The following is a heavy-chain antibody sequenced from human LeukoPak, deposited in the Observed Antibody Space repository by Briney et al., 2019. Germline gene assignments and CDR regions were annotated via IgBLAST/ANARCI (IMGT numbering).Heavy chain of an antibody. D-gene: IGHD3-22*01. CDR1: GGSISSYY. CDR3: ARSYDSGGYFYYGMDV. Sequence: KPSETLSLTCAVSGGSISSYYWSWVRQPPGKGVEWVGYIFFSGSTVYSPSLKSRVPISVDTSKNQFSLKLSSVTTADTAVYFCARSYDSGGYFYYGMDVWGQGTTVTVSS. V-gene: IGHV4-59*01. J-gene: IGHJ6*02. CDR2: IFFSGST.